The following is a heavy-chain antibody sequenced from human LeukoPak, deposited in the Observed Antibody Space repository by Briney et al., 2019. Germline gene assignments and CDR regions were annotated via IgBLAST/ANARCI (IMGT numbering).Heavy chain of an antibody. V-gene: IGHV3-66*01. Sequence: GGSLRLSCAASGFIVSNNYMSWVRQDPGKGLEWVSVMYSGGSTYYADSVKGRFTISRDNSKNTLYLQMNSLRAEDTAVYYCAREETTVTPGDYWGQGTLVTVSS. CDR3: AREETTVTPGDY. D-gene: IGHD4-17*01. CDR1: GFIVSNNY. CDR2: MYSGGST. J-gene: IGHJ4*02.